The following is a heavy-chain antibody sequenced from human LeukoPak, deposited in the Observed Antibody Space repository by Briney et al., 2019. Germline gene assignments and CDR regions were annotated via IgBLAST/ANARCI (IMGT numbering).Heavy chain of an antibody. CDR3: ARIKGYSSSPFDH. J-gene: IGHJ4*02. Sequence: GGSLRLSCAASGFTFTDYYMTWIRQAPGKGLEWLSYISTTSTYTNYADSVKGRFTISRDNANNSLSLQMDSLRAEDTAVYYCARIKGYSSSPFDHWGQGILVTVFS. V-gene: IGHV3-11*06. CDR2: ISTTSTYT. CDR1: GFTFTDYY. D-gene: IGHD6-6*01.